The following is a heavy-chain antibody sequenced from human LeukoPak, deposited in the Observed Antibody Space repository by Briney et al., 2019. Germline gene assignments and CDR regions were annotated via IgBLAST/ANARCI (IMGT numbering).Heavy chain of an antibody. CDR2: ISPGGGTT. Sequence: GGSLRLSCEVSGFAFGSEAMSWVRQSPARGLEWVASISPGGGTTYYTDYVKDRFTISRDNSNNMLYVQMNSLRAEDTAVYYCAKVRSGSANWALRIFDNWGQGTLVTVSS. CDR1: GFAFGSEA. D-gene: IGHD1-1*01. CDR3: AKVRSGSANWALRIFDN. J-gene: IGHJ4*02. V-gene: IGHV3-23*01.